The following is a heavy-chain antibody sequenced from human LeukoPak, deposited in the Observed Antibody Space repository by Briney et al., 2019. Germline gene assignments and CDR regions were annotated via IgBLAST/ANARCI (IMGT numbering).Heavy chain of an antibody. Sequence: GGSLRLSCGASGFTFSSYWMHWVRQAPGKGLVWVSRINNDGSSTSYADSVQGRFTISRDNAKNTLYLQMNSLRAEDTAVYYCARDLPFSRYCSAGTRCNPNYYFDYWGQGTLVTVSS. CDR1: GFTFSSYW. CDR2: INNDGSST. D-gene: IGHD2-15*01. V-gene: IGHV3-74*01. CDR3: ARDLPFSRYCSAGTRCNPNYYFDY. J-gene: IGHJ4*02.